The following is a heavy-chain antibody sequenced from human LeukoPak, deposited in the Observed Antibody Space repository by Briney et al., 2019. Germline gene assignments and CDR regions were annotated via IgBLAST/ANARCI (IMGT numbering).Heavy chain of an antibody. CDR1: GFSLSTSGVG. J-gene: IGHJ4*02. D-gene: IGHD1-26*01. V-gene: IGHV2-5*01. Sequence: SGPTLVKPTQTLTQTCTFSGFSLSTSGVGVGWIRQPPGKAPEWLALIYWNDDKRYSPSLKSRLTITKDTSKNQVVLAMTNMDPVDTATYYCAHRSQVLVGATALYYFDYWGQGTLVTVSS. CDR2: IYWNDDK. CDR3: AHRSQVLVGATALYYFDY.